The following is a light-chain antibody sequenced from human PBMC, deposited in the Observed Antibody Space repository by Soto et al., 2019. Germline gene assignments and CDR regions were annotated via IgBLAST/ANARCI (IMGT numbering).Light chain of an antibody. CDR2: GNN. CDR1: SSNMGAGYD. Sequence: QSVLTQPPSVSGAPGQRVTISCTGSSSNMGAGYDVHWYQQLPGTAPRLLIFGNNNRPSGVPDLFSGSKSGTSASLAITGLQAEDEADYYSQYYDSSLRGFVRFGGGTKWTVL. CDR3: QYYDSSLRGFVR. J-gene: IGLJ2*01. V-gene: IGLV1-40*01.